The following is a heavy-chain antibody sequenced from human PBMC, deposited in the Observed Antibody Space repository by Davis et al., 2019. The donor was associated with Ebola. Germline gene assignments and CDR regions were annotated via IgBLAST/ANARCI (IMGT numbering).Heavy chain of an antibody. J-gene: IGHJ4*02. CDR1: GFTFSSYG. Sequence: GSLRLSCAASGFTFSSYGMHWVRQAPGKGLEWVAVISYDGSNKYYADSVKGRFTISRDNSKNTLYLQMNSLRAEDTAVYYCARDILYSSGWYDYWGQGTLVTVSS. CDR2: ISYDGSNK. CDR3: ARDILYSSGWYDY. V-gene: IGHV3-30*03. D-gene: IGHD6-19*01.